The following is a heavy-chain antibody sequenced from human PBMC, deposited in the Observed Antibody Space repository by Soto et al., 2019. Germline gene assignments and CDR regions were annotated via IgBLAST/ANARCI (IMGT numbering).Heavy chain of an antibody. CDR2: IKQDGSEK. J-gene: IGHJ3*02. CDR3: ARGLDRELSFRFAFDI. V-gene: IGHV3-7*01. D-gene: IGHD3-16*02. Sequence: GGSLRLSCAASGFTFSSYWMSWVRQAPGKGLEWVANIKQDGSEKYYVDSVKGRFTISRDNAKNSLYLQMNSLRAEDTAVYYCARGLDRELSFRFAFDIWGQGTMVTVSS. CDR1: GFTFSSYW.